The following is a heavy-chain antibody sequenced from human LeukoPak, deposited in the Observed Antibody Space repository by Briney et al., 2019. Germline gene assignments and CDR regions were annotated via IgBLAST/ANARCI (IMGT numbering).Heavy chain of an antibody. V-gene: IGHV3-30*04. J-gene: IGHJ4*02. Sequence: GGSLRLSCAASGFTFSSYAMHWVRQAPGKGLEWVAVISCDGSNKYYADSVKGRFTISRDNSKNTLYLQMNSLRAEDTAVYYCARDLRYYDSSGPLRYWGQGTLVTVSS. D-gene: IGHD3-22*01. CDR1: GFTFSSYA. CDR3: ARDLRYYDSSGPLRY. CDR2: ISCDGSNK.